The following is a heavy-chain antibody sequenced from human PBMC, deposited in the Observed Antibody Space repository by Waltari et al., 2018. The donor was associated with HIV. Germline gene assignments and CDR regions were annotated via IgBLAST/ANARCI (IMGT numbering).Heavy chain of an antibody. V-gene: IGHV3-15*01. CDR3: TTEEWYGSGSYLDY. CDR2: IKGKSDDGTT. D-gene: IGHD3-10*01. CDR1: GFTFSNAW. J-gene: IGHJ4*02. Sequence: EVHLVESGGDLLKPGGCLRLSCAASGFTFSNAWMTWVRQAPGKGLEWFGRIKGKSDDGTTDYNAAVKGRFTISRDDSKTTLFLQMNSLKTEDTAVYYCTTEEWYGSGSYLDYWGQGTPLTVSS.